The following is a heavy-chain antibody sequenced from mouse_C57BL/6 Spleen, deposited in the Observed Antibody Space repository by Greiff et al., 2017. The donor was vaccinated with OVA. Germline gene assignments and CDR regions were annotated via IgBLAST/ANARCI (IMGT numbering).Heavy chain of an antibody. J-gene: IGHJ2*01. Sequence: VQLQQSGAELVRPGASVKLSCKASGYTFTDYYINWVKQRPGQGLEWIARIYPGSGNTYYNEKFKGKATLTVEKSSSTAYMQLSSLTSEDSAVYCCARDDGYYIDYWGQGTTLTVSS. CDR3: ARDDGYYIDY. CDR1: GYTFTDYY. D-gene: IGHD2-3*01. CDR2: IYPGSGNT. V-gene: IGHV1-76*01.